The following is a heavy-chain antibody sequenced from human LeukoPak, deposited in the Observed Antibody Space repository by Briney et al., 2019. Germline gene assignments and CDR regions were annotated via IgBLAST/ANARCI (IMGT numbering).Heavy chain of an antibody. CDR1: GFTFSSYW. CDR2: INSDGSST. Sequence: GGSLRLSCAASGFTFSSYWMHWVRQAPGKGLVGVSRINSDGSSTSYADSVKGRFTISRDNAKNTLYLQMNSLRAEDTAVYYCARVPRVYYGMDVWGQGTTVTVSS. CDR3: ARVPRVYYGMDV. J-gene: IGHJ6*02. D-gene: IGHD3-10*01. V-gene: IGHV3-74*01.